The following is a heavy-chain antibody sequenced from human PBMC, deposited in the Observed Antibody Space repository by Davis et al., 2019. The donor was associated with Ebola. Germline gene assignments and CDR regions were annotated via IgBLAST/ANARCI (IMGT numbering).Heavy chain of an antibody. CDR1: GYTFTSYY. V-gene: IGHV1-46*01. D-gene: IGHD3-10*01. CDR3: ARLGFGENGLDV. Sequence: ASVKVSCKASGYTFTSYYMHWVRQAPGQGLARMGIINPSGGSTSYAQKFQGRVTMTRDTSTSTVSMELSSLRSEETAVFYCARLGFGENGLDVWGKGTTVTVSS. J-gene: IGHJ6*04. CDR2: INPSGGST.